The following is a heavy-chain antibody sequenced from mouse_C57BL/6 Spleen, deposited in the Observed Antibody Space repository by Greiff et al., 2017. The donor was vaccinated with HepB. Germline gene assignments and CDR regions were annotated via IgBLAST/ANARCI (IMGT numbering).Heavy chain of an antibody. CDR1: GYTFTSYG. CDR2: IYPRSGNT. J-gene: IGHJ2*01. D-gene: IGHD1-1*01. V-gene: IGHV1-81*01. CDR3: ARIITTVVDPYYFDY. Sequence: KQSGAELARPGASVKLSCKASGYTFTSYGISWVKQRTGQGLEWIGEIYPRSGNTYYNEKFKGKATLTADKSSSTAYMELRSLTSEDSAVYFCARIITTVVDPYYFDYWGQGTTLTVSS.